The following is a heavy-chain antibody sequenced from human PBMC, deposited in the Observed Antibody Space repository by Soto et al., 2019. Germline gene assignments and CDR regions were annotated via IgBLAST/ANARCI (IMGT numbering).Heavy chain of an antibody. CDR3: AGDGGYCTNGVCYTDWFAH. CDR2: IYTSGST. V-gene: IGHV4-4*07. D-gene: IGHD2-8*01. J-gene: IGHJ5*02. CDR1: GGSISSYY. Sequence: SETLSLTCTVSGGSISSYYWSWIRQPAGTELEWIGRIYTSGSTNYNPSLKSRVTMSVDTSKNQFSLKLSSVTAAETAVYYCAGDGGYCTNGVCYTDWFAHWGQRTLVTVSS.